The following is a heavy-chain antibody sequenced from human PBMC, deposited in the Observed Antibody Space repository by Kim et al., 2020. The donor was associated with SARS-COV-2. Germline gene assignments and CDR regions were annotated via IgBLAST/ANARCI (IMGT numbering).Heavy chain of an antibody. D-gene: IGHD6-13*01. J-gene: IGHJ4*02. Sequence: PSFQGHVTISADKSISTAYLQWSSLKASDTAMYYCAAFRFGAAAGTVFDYWGQGTLVTVSS. CDR3: AAFRFGAAAGTVFDY. V-gene: IGHV5-10-1*01.